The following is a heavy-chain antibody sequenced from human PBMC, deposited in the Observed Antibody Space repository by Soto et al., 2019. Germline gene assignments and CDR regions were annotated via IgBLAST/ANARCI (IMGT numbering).Heavy chain of an antibody. J-gene: IGHJ3*02. CDR1: GFTFSSYA. D-gene: IGHD3-22*01. Sequence: GGSLRLSCAASGFTFSSYAMSWVRQAPGKGLEWVSAISGSGGSTYYADSVKGRFTISRDNSKNTLYLQMNSLRVEDTAVYYCAKPHSSGYYSDAFDIWGQGTMVTVSS. CDR3: AKPHSSGYYSDAFDI. V-gene: IGHV3-23*01. CDR2: ISGSGGST.